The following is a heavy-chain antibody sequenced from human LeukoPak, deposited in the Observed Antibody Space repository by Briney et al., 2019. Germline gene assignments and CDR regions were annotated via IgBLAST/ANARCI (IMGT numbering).Heavy chain of an antibody. CDR2: ISGSGGST. D-gene: IGHD6-19*01. CDR3: ANELCSGWYTAHPFDY. J-gene: IGHJ4*02. Sequence: PGGSLRLSCAASGFTFSSYAMSWVRQAPGKGLEWVSAISGSGGSTYYADSVKGRFTISRDNSKNTLYLQMNSLRAEDTAVYYCANELCSGWYTAHPFDYWGQGTLVTVSS. CDR1: GFTFSSYA. V-gene: IGHV3-23*01.